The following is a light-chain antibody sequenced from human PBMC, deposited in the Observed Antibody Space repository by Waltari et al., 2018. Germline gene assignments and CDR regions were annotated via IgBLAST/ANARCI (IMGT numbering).Light chain of an antibody. Sequence: QTVVTQEPSLSVSPGGTVTLTCALTSGSVSTTSYATWYQQTPGQPPRTLVYKGSSRSSGVPDRFSGSILGNKAALTITGAQADDESNYYCSLYMGSGMWVFGGGTKLTVL. V-gene: IGLV8-61*01. CDR2: KGS. J-gene: IGLJ3*02. CDR1: SGSVSTTSY. CDR3: SLYMGSGMWV.